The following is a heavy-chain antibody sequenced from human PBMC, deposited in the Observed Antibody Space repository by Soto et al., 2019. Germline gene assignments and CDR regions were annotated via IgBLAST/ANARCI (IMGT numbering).Heavy chain of an antibody. D-gene: IGHD2-2*01. CDR1: GFTFSSYA. CDR3: ARDHSDRYCSSTSCYPPQDYYYYGMDV. V-gene: IGHV3-30-3*01. Sequence: GGSLRLSCAASGFTFSSYAMHWVRQAPGKGLEWVAVISYDGSNKYYADSVKGRFTISRDNSKNTLHLQMNSLRAEDTAVYYCARDHSDRYCSSTSCYPPQDYYYYGMDVWGQGTTVTVS. J-gene: IGHJ6*02. CDR2: ISYDGSNK.